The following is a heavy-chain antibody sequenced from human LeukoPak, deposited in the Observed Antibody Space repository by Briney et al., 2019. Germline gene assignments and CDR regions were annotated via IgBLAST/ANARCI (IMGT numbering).Heavy chain of an antibody. CDR1: GYSFTTSW. CDR2: IYAGDSET. CDR3: ARLGPLKNWYHDL. J-gene: IGHJ2*01. D-gene: IGHD3-16*01. Sequence: GESLKISCETSGYSFTTSWIGWVRQKPGKGLELMGIIYAGDSETNYSPSFRGQVTISVDKSISTAYLQWSSLKASDTAMYYCARLGPLKNWYHDLWGRGTLVTVSS. V-gene: IGHV5-51*01.